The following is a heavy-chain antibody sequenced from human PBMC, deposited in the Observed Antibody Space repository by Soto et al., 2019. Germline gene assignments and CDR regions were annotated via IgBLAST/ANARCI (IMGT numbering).Heavy chain of an antibody. CDR1: GYTFTSYG. J-gene: IGHJ4*02. CDR3: ARGLITIFGVVIMPFDY. CDR2: ISAYNGNT. V-gene: IGHV1-18*04. D-gene: IGHD3-3*01. Sequence: ASVKVSCKASGYTFTSYGISWVRQAPGHGLEWMGWISAYNGNTNYAQKLQGRVTMTTDTSTSTAYMELRSLRSDDTAVYYCARGLITIFGVVIMPFDYWGQGTLVTVSS.